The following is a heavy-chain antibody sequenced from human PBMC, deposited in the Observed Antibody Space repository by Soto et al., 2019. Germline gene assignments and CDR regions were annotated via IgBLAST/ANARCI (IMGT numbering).Heavy chain of an antibody. V-gene: IGHV1-46*01. CDR1: GYTFSNYY. J-gene: IGHJ4*02. CDR2: INPNGDTT. Sequence: ASVKVSCKASGYTFSNYYMHWVRQAPGQGLEWMGGINPNGDTTYYAQKFLGRLTVTRDTSTSTVYMELSSLRSDDTAVYYCAREGATAAKMFDYWVQGTLVTVSS. CDR3: AREGATAAKMFDY. D-gene: IGHD2-2*01.